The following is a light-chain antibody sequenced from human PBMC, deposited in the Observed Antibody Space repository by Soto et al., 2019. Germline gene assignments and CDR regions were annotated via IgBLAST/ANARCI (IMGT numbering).Light chain of an antibody. CDR2: WAS. V-gene: IGKV4-1*01. CDR3: QQYYTAPFT. J-gene: IGKJ4*01. CDR1: QSVLYSSNNKNY. Sequence: DIVMTQSPDSLAVSLGERDTINCKSSQSVLYSSNNKNYLAWYQQKPGQPPKLLIYWASTRESGVPDRFSGSGSGTEFTLTISSLLAEDVAVYYCQQYYTAPFTFGGGTKVEIK.